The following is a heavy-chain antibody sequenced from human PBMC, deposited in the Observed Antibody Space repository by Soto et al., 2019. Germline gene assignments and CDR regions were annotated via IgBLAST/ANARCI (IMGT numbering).Heavy chain of an antibody. J-gene: IGHJ6*03. CDR3: AKGGEGYCSGTSCLYHMDA. CDR2: IIGSAYTA. V-gene: IGHV3-23*01. CDR1: GFTFSTYT. D-gene: IGHD2-15*01. Sequence: GGSLRLSCAASGFTFSTYTMSWVRQAPGEGLEWVSAIIGSAYTAYYADSVKGRFTISRDNSKNTLYLQMNSLRAEDTAVYYCAKGGEGYCSGTSCLYHMDAWGKGTTVTVSS.